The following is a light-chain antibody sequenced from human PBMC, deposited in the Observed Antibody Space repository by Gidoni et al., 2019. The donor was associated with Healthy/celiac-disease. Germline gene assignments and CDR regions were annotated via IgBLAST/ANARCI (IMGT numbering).Light chain of an antibody. J-gene: IGKJ4*01. CDR1: QSVLYSSNNKNY. CDR2: WAS. Sequence: SLSVSLGERATINCKSSQSVLYSSNNKNYLAWYQQKPGQPPKLLIYWASTRESGVPDRFSGSGSGTDFTLTISSPQAEDVAVYYCQQYYSTPLTFGGGTKVEIK. CDR3: QQYYSTPLT. V-gene: IGKV4-1*01.